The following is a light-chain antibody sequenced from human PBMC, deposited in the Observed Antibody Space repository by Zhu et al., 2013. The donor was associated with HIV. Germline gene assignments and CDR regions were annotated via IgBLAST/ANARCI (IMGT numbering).Light chain of an antibody. CDR1: QNIGDS. Sequence: IQMTQSPSTLSASVGDRVTITCRASQNIGDSVAWYQQKPGKAPKLLIYAASTLQSGVPSRFSGVGSGTDFTLTISSLQPEDAATYYCQQLNSYPIFAFGPGTKVNIK. CDR3: QQLNSYPIFA. J-gene: IGKJ3*01. CDR2: AAS. V-gene: IGKV1-9*01.